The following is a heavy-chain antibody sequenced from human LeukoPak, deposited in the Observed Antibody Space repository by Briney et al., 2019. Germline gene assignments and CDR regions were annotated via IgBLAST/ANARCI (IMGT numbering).Heavy chain of an antibody. Sequence: SETLSLTCAVSGTSLSSYYWSCIRQPPGKGLEWIGEVNHSGYTNDNPSLKSRVTISVDTSKNQFSLRLRSVTAADTGVYFCARRTTGHDFWGQGTLVTVSS. CDR3: ARRTTGHDF. J-gene: IGHJ4*02. D-gene: IGHD4-17*01. V-gene: IGHV4-34*01. CDR2: VNHSGYT. CDR1: GTSLSSYY.